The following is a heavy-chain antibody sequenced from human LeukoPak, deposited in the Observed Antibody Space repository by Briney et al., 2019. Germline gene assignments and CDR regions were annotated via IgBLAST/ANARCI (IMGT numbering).Heavy chain of an antibody. D-gene: IGHD2-15*01. V-gene: IGHV1-8*01. Sequence: ASVKVSCKASGYTLTSYDINWVRQATGQGLEWMGWMNPNSGNTGYAQKFQGRVTMTRNTSISTAYMELSSLRSEDTAVYYCARHRGYGSYYYYYGMDVWGQGTTVTVSS. CDR1: GYTLTSYD. CDR3: ARHRGYGSYYYYYGMDV. CDR2: MNPNSGNT. J-gene: IGHJ6*02.